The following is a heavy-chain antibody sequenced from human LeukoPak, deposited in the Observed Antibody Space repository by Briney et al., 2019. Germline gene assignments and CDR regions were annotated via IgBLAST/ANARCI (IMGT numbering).Heavy chain of an antibody. J-gene: IGHJ4*02. CDR1: GYSISSGYY. Sequence: SETLSPTCTVSGYSISSGYYWGWIRQPPGKGLEWIGSIYHSGSTHYNPSLKSRVTISVDTSKNQFSLKLSSVTAADTAVYYCASRSSGYPYWGQGTLVTVSS. D-gene: IGHD3-22*01. CDR2: IYHSGST. V-gene: IGHV4-38-2*02. CDR3: ASRSSGYPY.